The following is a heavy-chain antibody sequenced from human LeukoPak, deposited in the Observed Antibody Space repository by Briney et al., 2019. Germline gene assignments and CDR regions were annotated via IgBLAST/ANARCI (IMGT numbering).Heavy chain of an antibody. J-gene: IGHJ6*04. V-gene: IGHV1-8*01. CDR1: GYTFTSYD. Sequence: ASVKVSCKASGYTFTSYDINWVRQATGQGLEWMGWMNPNSGNTGYAQKFQGRVTMTRNTSTSTAYMELSSLRSEDTAVYYCARGLYGDTGGSYYYGMDVWGEGTTVTVSP. CDR2: MNPNSGNT. CDR3: ARGLYGDTGGSYYYGMDV. D-gene: IGHD3-10*01.